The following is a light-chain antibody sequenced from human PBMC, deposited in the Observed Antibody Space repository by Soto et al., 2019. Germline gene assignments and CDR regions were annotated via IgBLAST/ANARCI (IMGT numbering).Light chain of an antibody. CDR3: QQYSSLWT. CDR1: QILLHSNGYNY. J-gene: IGKJ1*01. CDR2: GAS. V-gene: IGKV2-28*01. Sequence: IVMTQSPLSLRVTPLEPSSISFSSIQILLHSNGYNYLDWYLQKPGQAPRLLIYGASSRATGIPDRFSGSGSGTDFTLSISRLEPEDFAVYYCQQYSSLWTFGQGTKVDIK.